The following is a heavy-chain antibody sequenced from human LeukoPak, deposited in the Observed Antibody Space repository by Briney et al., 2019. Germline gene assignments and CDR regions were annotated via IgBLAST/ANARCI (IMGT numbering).Heavy chain of an antibody. J-gene: IGHJ6*02. Sequence: SETLSLTCTVSGGSISSYYWSWIRQPPGKGLEWIGYIYYSGSTNYNPSLKSRVTISVDTSKNQFSLKLSSVTAADTAVYYCVSHSSSWYKPYHYYGMDVWGQGTTVTVSS. CDR1: GGSISSYY. CDR2: IYYSGST. CDR3: VSHSSSWYKPYHYYGMDV. D-gene: IGHD6-13*01. V-gene: IGHV4-59*01.